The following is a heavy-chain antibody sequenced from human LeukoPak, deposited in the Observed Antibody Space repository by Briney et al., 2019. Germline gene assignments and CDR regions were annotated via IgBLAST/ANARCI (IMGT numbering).Heavy chain of an antibody. V-gene: IGHV3-21*01. D-gene: IGHD1-20*01. Sequence: GGSLRLSCAASGFTFSSYSMSWVRQAPGKGLEWVSSISSSSSYIYYADSVKGRFTISRENAKNSLYLQMNSLRAEDTAVYYCAREDYKWNDVRWFDPWGQGTLVTVSS. CDR2: ISSSSSYI. J-gene: IGHJ5*02. CDR1: GFTFSSYS. CDR3: AREDYKWNDVRWFDP.